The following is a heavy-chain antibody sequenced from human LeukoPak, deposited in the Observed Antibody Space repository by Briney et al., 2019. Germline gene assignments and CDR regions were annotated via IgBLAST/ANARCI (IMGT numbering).Heavy chain of an antibody. D-gene: IGHD6-6*01. CDR3: ARGASRSSPFDY. CDR2: IYHSGST. CDR1: GYSISSGYY. V-gene: IGHV4-38-2*02. Sequence: SETLSLTCTVSGYSISSGYYWGWIRQPPGKGLEWIGSIYHSGSTYYNPSLKSRVTISVDTSKNHFSLKLSSVTAADTAVYYCARGASRSSPFDYWGQGTLVTVSS. J-gene: IGHJ4*02.